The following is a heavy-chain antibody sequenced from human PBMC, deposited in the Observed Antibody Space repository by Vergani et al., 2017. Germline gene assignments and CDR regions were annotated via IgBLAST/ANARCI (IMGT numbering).Heavy chain of an antibody. CDR2: ISSSGSTI. V-gene: IGHV3-11*01. D-gene: IGHD3-3*01. CDR1: GFTFSDYY. J-gene: IGHJ3*02. CDR3: AKVAIFGVVTTPDAFDI. Sequence: QVQLVESGGGLVKPGGSLRLSCAASGFTFSDYYMSWIRQAPGKGLEWVSYISSSGSTIYYADSVKGRFTISRDNSKNTLYLQMNSLRAEDTAVYYCAKVAIFGVVTTPDAFDIWGQGTMVTVSS.